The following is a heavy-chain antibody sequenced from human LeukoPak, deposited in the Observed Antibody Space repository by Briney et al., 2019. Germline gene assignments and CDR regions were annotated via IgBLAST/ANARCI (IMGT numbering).Heavy chain of an antibody. CDR2: ISSSSSYI. CDR1: GFTFSSYS. D-gene: IGHD3-9*01. CDR3: ARDGTPYYDILTGYSDY. Sequence: PGGSLRLSCAASGFTFSSYSMNWVRQAPGKGLEWGSSISSSSSYIYYADSVKGRFTISRDNAKNSLYLQMNSLRAEDTAVYYCARDGTPYYDILTGYSDYWGQGTLVTVSS. V-gene: IGHV3-21*01. J-gene: IGHJ4*02.